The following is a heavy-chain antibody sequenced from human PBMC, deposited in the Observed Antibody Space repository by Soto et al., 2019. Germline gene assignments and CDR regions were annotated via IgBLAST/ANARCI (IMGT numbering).Heavy chain of an antibody. D-gene: IGHD3-22*01. CDR1: GGSISSGDYY. V-gene: IGHV4-30-4*01. CDR3: ASDYYDSSGYYFNY. J-gene: IGHJ4*02. CDR2: IYYSGST. Sequence: TSETLSLTCTVSGGSISSGDYYWSWIRQPPGKGLEWIGYIYYSGSTYYNPSLKSRVTISVDTSKNQFSLKLSSVTAADTAVYYCASDYYDSSGYYFNYWGQGTLVTVSS.